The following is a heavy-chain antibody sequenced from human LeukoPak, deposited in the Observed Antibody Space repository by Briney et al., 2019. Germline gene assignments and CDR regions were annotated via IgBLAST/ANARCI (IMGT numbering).Heavy chain of an antibody. D-gene: IGHD4-11*01. CDR1: GGSISGYY. CDR3: ARLRGNYFPDY. V-gene: IGHV4-59*01. CDR2: IYYSGST. Sequence: SETLSLTCAVSGGSISGYYWSWIRQPPGKGLEWIGYIYYSGSTNYNPSLKSRITISVDTSKNQFFLNLSSVTAADTAVYYCARLRGNYFPDYWGQGTLVTVSS. J-gene: IGHJ4*02.